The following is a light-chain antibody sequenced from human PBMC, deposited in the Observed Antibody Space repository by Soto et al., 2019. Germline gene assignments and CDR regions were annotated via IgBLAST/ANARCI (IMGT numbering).Light chain of an antibody. CDR3: QQYNNWPSAIT. CDR1: QSVSSN. J-gene: IGKJ4*01. CDR2: GAS. V-gene: IGKV3-15*01. Sequence: EIVMTQSPATLSVSPGERATLSCRASQSVSSNLAWYQEKPGQAPRLLIYGASTRATGIPARFSGSGSGTEFTLTISSLQSEDFAVYYCQQYNNWPSAITFGGGTKVDIK.